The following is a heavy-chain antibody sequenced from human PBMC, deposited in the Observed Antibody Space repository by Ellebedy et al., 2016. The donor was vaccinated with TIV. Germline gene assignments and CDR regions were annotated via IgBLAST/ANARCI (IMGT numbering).Heavy chain of an antibody. CDR2: ITGNGINT. D-gene: IGHD2-15*01. V-gene: IGHV3-23*01. CDR3: AKAPIETCRGVICYPFDN. J-gene: IGHJ4*02. CDR1: GFTFSRHA. Sequence: GESLKISCAASGFTFSRHAMSWVRQAPGKGLKWVSAITGNGINTYHTDSVKGRFTISRDNSKNTLYLQMNSLRAEDTAVYSCAKAPIETCRGVICYPFDNWGLGTLVTVSS.